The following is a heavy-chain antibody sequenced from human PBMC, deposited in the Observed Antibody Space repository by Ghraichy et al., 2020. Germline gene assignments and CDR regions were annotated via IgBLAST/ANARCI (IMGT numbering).Heavy chain of an antibody. Sequence: GGSLRLSCEASGFTFSCYEMNWVRQAPGKGLEWVSYISSSGSTIYYADSVKGRFTISRDNAKNSLYLQMNSLRAEDTAVYYCARGRGYSSSLLLYYYGMDVWGQGTTVTVSS. CDR2: ISSSGSTI. CDR1: GFTFSCYE. D-gene: IGHD6-13*01. J-gene: IGHJ6*02. CDR3: ARGRGYSSSLLLYYYGMDV. V-gene: IGHV3-48*03.